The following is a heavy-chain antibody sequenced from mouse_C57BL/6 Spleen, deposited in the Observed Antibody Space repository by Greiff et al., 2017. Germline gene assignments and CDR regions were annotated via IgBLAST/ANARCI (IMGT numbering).Heavy chain of an antibody. V-gene: IGHV5-17*01. CDR2: ISSGSSTI. CDR3: ARVYYGVYAMDY. Sequence: EVKLVESGGGLVKPGGSLKLSCAASGFTFSDYGMHWVRQAPAKGLEWVAYISSGSSTIYYADTVKGRFTISGDNAKNTLFLQMTSLTSEDTAMYYCARVYYGVYAMDYWGQGTSVTVSS. J-gene: IGHJ4*01. D-gene: IGHD1-2*01. CDR1: GFTFSDYG.